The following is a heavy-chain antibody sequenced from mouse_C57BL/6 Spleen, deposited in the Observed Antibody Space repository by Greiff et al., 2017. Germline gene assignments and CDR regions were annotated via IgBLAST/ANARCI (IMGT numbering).Heavy chain of an antibody. CDR1: GYTFTSYW. V-gene: IGHV1-53*01. D-gene: IGHD2-3*01. J-gene: IGHJ4*01. CDR3: ARGWSPYYAMDY. CDR2: INPSNGGT. Sequence: QFQLQQPGTELVKPGASVKLSCKASGYTFTSYWMHWVKQRPGHGLEWIGNINPSNGGTNYNEKFKSKATLTVDKSSSTAYMQLSSLTSEDSAVYYGARGWSPYYAMDYWGQGTSVTVSS.